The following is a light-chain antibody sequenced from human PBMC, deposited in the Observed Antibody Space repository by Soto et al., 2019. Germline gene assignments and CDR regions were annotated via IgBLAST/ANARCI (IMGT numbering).Light chain of an antibody. Sequence: DIPLTQSPSTLSASVGDRVTITCRASQSVNTWLAWYQQKPGKAPKVLIYRASVLESGVPSRFSGSGSGTEFTLTISSLQPDDFATYYCQQYNSWWTFGQGTKVEI. J-gene: IGKJ1*01. CDR3: QQYNSWWT. V-gene: IGKV1-5*03. CDR1: QSVNTW. CDR2: RAS.